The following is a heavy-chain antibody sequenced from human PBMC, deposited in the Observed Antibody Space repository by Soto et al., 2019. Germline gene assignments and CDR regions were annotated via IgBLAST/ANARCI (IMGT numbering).Heavy chain of an antibody. Sequence: ASVKVSCKASGHTFTSYAMHWVRQAPGQRLEWMGWINAGNGNTKYSQKFQGRVTITRDTSASTAYMELSSLRSEDTAVYYCSREKIAAASRVDPWGQGTLVSVSS. CDR3: SREKIAAASRVDP. CDR1: GHTFTSYA. CDR2: INAGNGNT. D-gene: IGHD6-13*01. V-gene: IGHV1-3*01. J-gene: IGHJ5*02.